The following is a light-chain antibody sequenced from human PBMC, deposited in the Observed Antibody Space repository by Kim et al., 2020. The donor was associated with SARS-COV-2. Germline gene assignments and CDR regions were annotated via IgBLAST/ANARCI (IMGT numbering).Light chain of an antibody. CDR3: SSYTRSSTLV. CDR2: DVS. CDR1: SNDFGGYSY. J-gene: IGLJ3*02. Sequence: GQSFTITCTGTSNDFGGYSYVSWYQQYPDRAPKLMIYDVSKRPSVVSNRFSGSTSGNTASLTISGLQADDEAYYYCSSYTRSSTLVFGGVTQLTVL. V-gene: IGLV2-14*04.